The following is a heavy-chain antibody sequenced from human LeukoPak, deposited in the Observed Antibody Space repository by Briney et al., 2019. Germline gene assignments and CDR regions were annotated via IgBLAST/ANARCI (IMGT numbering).Heavy chain of an antibody. V-gene: IGHV4-59*01. J-gene: IGHJ5*02. D-gene: IGHD4/OR15-4a*01. CDR2: IYYSGDT. Sequence: SETLSFTCTVSRGSISGYSWSWIRQSPGGGLEWIGYIYYSGDTAYNPSLRSRVTMSVDTSKNQFSLQLRSMTTADTAVYYCVRGPYGASISKWFDPWGQGTQVIVSP. CDR1: RGSISGYS. CDR3: VRGPYGASISKWFDP.